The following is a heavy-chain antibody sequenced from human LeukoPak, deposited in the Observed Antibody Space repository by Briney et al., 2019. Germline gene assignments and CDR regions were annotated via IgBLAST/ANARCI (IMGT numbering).Heavy chain of an antibody. CDR1: GYTFTGYY. V-gene: IGHV1-2*02. CDR3: ARDLFYCSSTSCRSRWFDH. Sequence: ASVKVSCKASGYTFTGYYMHWVRQAPGQGLEWMGWINPNSGGTNYAQKFQGRVTMTRDTSISTAYMELSRLRSDDTAVYYCARDLFYCSSTSCRSRWFDHWGQGTLVTVSA. CDR2: INPNSGGT. D-gene: IGHD2-2*01. J-gene: IGHJ5*02.